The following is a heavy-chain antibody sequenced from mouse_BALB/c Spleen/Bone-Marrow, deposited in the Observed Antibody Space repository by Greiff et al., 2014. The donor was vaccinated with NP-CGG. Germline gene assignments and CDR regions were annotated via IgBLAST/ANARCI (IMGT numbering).Heavy chain of an antibody. Sequence: VQLQQSGAELVKPGASVKLSCTASGFNIKDTYMHWVKQRPEQGLEWIGRIDPANGNTKYDPKFQGKATITADTSSNTAYLQRSSLTSEDTAVYDCASYRYGWYFDVWGAGTTVTVSS. CDR2: IDPANGNT. CDR1: GFNIKDTY. V-gene: IGHV14-3*02. J-gene: IGHJ1*01. D-gene: IGHD2-14*01. CDR3: ASYRYGWYFDV.